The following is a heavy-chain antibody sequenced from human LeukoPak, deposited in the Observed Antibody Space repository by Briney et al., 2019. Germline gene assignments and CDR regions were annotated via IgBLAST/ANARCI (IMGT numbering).Heavy chain of an antibody. Sequence: PGTSLRLSCAASGFTFSNYGMHWVRQAPGKGLEWVAVLSDGGSDKYYTDSVKGRFTISGDNAKNSLYLQMNSLRAEDTAVYYCARDYGSGSYPPGYWGQGTLVTVSS. J-gene: IGHJ4*02. CDR3: ARDYGSGSYPPGY. V-gene: IGHV3-30*03. D-gene: IGHD3-10*01. CDR2: LSDGGSDK. CDR1: GFTFSNYG.